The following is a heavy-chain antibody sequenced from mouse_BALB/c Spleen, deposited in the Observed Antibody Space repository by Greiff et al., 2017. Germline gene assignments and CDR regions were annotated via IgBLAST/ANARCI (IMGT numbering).Heavy chain of an antibody. CDR2: IDPANGNT. Sequence: VQLKQSGAELVKPGASVKLSCTASGFNIKDTYMHWVKQRPEQGLEWIGRIDPANGNTKYDPKFQGKATITADTSSNTAYLQLSSLTSEDTAVYYCARSRGYDGGGFDYWGQGTTLTVSS. CDR3: ARSRGYDGGGFDY. CDR1: GFNIKDTY. V-gene: IGHV14-3*02. J-gene: IGHJ2*01. D-gene: IGHD2-2*01.